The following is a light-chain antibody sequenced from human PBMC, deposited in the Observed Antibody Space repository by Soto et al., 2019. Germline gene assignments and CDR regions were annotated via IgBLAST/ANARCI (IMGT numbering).Light chain of an antibody. CDR3: QHYSSYSEA. CDR1: QTISSW. J-gene: IGKJ1*01. CDR2: KAS. V-gene: IGKV1-5*03. Sequence: DMPMTQSPSTLSGSVGDRVTITCRASQTISSWLAWYQQKPGKAPKLLIYKASTLKSGVPSRFSGSGSGTEFTLTISSLQPDDFATYYCQHYSSYSEAFGQGTKVELK.